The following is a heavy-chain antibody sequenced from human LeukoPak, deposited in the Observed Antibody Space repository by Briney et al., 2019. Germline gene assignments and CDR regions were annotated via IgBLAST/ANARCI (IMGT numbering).Heavy chain of an antibody. J-gene: IGHJ4*02. CDR2: VSAAGDTT. D-gene: IGHD2-2*01. V-gene: IGHV3-23*01. Sequence: GGSLRLSCAASGLTFGSYGMSWVRQAPGKGLQWVSSVSAAGDTTFYADSVKGRFSISRDNPKNTLYLQMNSLRPEDTAVYYCAKATSSMDFDSWGQGTLVTVSS. CDR3: AKATSSMDFDS. CDR1: GLTFGSYG.